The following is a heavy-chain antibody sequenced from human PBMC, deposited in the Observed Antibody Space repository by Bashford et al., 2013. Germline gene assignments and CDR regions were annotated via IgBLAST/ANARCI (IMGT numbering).Heavy chain of an antibody. CDR2: IIPIFGTA. J-gene: IGHJ3*01. CDR3: ARDGPVVGVWNAFDV. Sequence: SVKVSCKASGGTFSSYAISWVRQAPGQGLEWMGGIIPIFGTANYAQKFQGRVTITADESTSTAYMELSSLRSEDTAVYYCARDGPVVGVWNAFDVWGQGTVVTVSS. D-gene: IGHD1-26*01. V-gene: IGHV1-69*13. CDR1: GGTFSSYA.